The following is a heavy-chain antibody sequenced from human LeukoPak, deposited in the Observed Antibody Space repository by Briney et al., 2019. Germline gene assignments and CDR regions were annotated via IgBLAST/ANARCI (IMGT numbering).Heavy chain of an antibody. Sequence: GGSLRLSCAASGFTFSSYAMSWVRQAPGKGLEWVSAISGSGGGTYYADSVKGRFTISRDNSKNTLYLQMNSLRAEDTAVYYCAKDGYSSGWSTDYFDYWGQGTLVTVSS. CDR2: ISGSGGGT. CDR3: AKDGYSSGWSTDYFDY. J-gene: IGHJ4*02. V-gene: IGHV3-23*01. D-gene: IGHD6-19*01. CDR1: GFTFSSYA.